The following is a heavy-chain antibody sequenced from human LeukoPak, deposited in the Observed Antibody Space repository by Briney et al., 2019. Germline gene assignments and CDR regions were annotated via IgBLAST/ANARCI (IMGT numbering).Heavy chain of an antibody. D-gene: IGHD3-10*01. V-gene: IGHV3-21*01. J-gene: IGHJ4*02. CDR3: ARASDVLLWFGE. CDR1: GFTFSSYS. Sequence: PGGSLRLSCAASGFTFSSYSMNWVRQAPGKGLEWVSSISSSSSYIYYADSVKGRFTISRDNAKNSLYLQMNSLRAEDTAVYYCARASDVLLWFGERGQGTLVTVSS. CDR2: ISSSSSYI.